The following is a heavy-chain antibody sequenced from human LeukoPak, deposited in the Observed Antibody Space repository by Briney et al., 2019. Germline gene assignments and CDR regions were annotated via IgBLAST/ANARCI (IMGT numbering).Heavy chain of an antibody. Sequence: PGGSLRLSCAASGFTVSSNYMSWVRQAPGKGLEWVSVIYSGGSTYYADSVKGRFTISRDNSKNTLYLQMNSLRAEDTAVYYCAGASIEEAFDIWGQGTMVTVSS. CDR1: GFTVSSNY. CDR3: AGASIEEAFDI. V-gene: IGHV3-66*01. D-gene: IGHD2/OR15-2a*01. J-gene: IGHJ3*02. CDR2: IYSGGST.